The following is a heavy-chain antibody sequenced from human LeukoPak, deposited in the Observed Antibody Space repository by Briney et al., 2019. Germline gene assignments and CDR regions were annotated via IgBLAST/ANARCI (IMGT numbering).Heavy chain of an antibody. D-gene: IGHD5-18*01. CDR2: IMPMFGKA. V-gene: IGHV1-69*06. CDR3: ARGGYSYGYYSLYYFDY. J-gene: IGHJ4*02. Sequence: WASVTVSCKASGGTLSSYDISWVRQAPGQGLEWMGGIMPMFGKANYAQKFQGRVTTTADKATSTAYMELSSLRSEDTAVYYCARGGYSYGYYSLYYFDYWGQGTLVTVSS. CDR1: GGTLSSYD.